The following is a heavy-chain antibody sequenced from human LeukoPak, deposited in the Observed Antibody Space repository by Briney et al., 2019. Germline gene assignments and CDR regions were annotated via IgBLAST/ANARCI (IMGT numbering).Heavy chain of an antibody. CDR1: GFTVSSNY. V-gene: IGHV3-20*04. CDR2: INWNGGST. Sequence: PGGSLRLSCAASGFTVSSNYMSWVRQAPGKGLEWVSGINWNGGSTGYADSVKGRFTISRDNAKNSLYLQMNSLRAEDTALYYCASRTNRGAFDIWGQGTMVTVSS. CDR3: ASRTNRGAFDI. D-gene: IGHD1-14*01. J-gene: IGHJ3*02.